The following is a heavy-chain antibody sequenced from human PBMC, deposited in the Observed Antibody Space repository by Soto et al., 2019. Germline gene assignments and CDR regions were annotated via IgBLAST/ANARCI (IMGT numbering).Heavy chain of an antibody. J-gene: IGHJ4*02. Sequence: PGGSLRLSCAASGFTFSSYGMSWVRQAPGKGLECVSGISGTGGSTYYADSVKGRFTISRDNSKNTLYLQMNSLRAEDTALYYCVNVLGIWSAVDYWGQGTRVTVSS. CDR1: GFTFSSYG. V-gene: IGHV3-23*01. D-gene: IGHD3-3*01. CDR2: ISGTGGST. CDR3: VNVLGIWSAVDY.